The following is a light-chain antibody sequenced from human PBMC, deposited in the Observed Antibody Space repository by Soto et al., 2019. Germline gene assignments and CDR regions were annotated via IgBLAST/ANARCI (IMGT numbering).Light chain of an antibody. CDR1: SSNIGAGYD. V-gene: IGLV1-40*01. CDR2: GNS. Sequence: QPVLTQPPSVSGAPGQRVTISCTGSSSNIGAGYDVHWYQQLPGTAPKLLIYGNSNRPSGVPDRFSVTKSGTSASLAITGLQSEDEADYYCQSYDSSLSAVVFGGGTKLTVL. CDR3: QSYDSSLSAVV. J-gene: IGLJ2*01.